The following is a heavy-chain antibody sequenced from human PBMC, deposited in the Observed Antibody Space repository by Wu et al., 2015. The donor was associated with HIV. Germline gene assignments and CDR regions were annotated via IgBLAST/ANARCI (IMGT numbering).Heavy chain of an antibody. Sequence: QVQMVQSGAEVKKPGASVKVSCKASGYTLSNSYIHWVRQAPGQGLEWMGWISPNSGATNYGQRFQGRVTMTRDMSTSTLFMELSRLTSDDTVVYYCARELGYYHENTGYLRAFDIWGQGTMVTVSS. CDR3: ARELGYYHENTGYLRAFDI. CDR1: GYTLSNSY. D-gene: IGHD3-9*01. J-gene: IGHJ3*02. V-gene: IGHV1-2*02. CDR2: ISPNSGAT.